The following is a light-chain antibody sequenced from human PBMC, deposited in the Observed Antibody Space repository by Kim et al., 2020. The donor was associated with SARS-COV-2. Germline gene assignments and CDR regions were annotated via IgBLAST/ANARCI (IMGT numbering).Light chain of an antibody. J-gene: IGLJ1*01. CDR2: GNT. V-gene: IGLV1-51*01. CDR1: SSNIENNY. Sequence: GQQGTSSGSGSSSNIENNYVSWYQQLPGTTPNLLIYGNTKRPSGIPDRFSGSKSGTSATLGIAGLQTGDEADYYCGTWDSSLTSYVFGTGTKVTVL. CDR3: GTWDSSLTSYV.